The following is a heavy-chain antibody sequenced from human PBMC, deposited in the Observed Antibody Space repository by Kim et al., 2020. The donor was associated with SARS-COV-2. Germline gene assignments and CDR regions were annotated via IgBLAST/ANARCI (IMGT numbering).Heavy chain of an antibody. Sequence: GGSLRLSCAASGFTFSSYGMHWVRQAPGKGLEWVAVISYDGSNKYYADSVKGRFTISRDNSKNTLYLQMNSLRAEDTAEHYCASPYYYDSSGSGAFDIWG. CDR2: ISYDGSNK. CDR3: ASPYYYDSSGSGAFDI. CDR1: GFTFSSYG. J-gene: IGHJ3*02. V-gene: IGHV3-30*03. D-gene: IGHD3-22*01.